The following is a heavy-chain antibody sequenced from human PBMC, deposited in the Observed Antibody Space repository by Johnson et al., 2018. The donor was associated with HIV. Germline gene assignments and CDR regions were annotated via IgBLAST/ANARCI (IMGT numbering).Heavy chain of an antibody. D-gene: IGHD6-6*01. V-gene: IGHV3-NL1*01. CDR3: ARERPAYSSSSSHAFDI. J-gene: IGHJ3*02. Sequence: QVQLVESGGGVVQPGRSLRLSCAASGFTFSSYGMHWVRQAPGKGLAWLSFISSSGDIIRYADSVKGRFTISRDNSKNTLYLQMNSLRAEDTAVYYCARERPAYSSSSSHAFDIWGQGTMVTVSS. CDR2: ISSSGDII. CDR1: GFTFSSYG.